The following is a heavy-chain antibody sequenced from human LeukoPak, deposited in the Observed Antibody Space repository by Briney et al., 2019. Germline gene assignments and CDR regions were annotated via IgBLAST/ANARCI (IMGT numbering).Heavy chain of an antibody. D-gene: IGHD2-15*01. CDR3: ARVSRGVVVVGPSYFDY. Sequence: SETLSPTCTVSGGSISSYYWSWIRQPPGKGLEWIGYIYTSGSTNYNPSLKSRVTISVDTSKNQFSLKLSSVTAADTAVYYCARVSRGVVVVGPSYFDYWGQGTLVTVSS. CDR2: IYTSGST. J-gene: IGHJ4*02. CDR1: GGSISSYY. V-gene: IGHV4-4*09.